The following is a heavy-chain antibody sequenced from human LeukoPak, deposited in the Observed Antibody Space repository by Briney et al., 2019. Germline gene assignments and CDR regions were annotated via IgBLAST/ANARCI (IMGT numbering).Heavy chain of an antibody. CDR2: INHSGST. J-gene: IGHJ6*03. CDR3: ARGRDGYNYYYYYMDV. D-gene: IGHD5-24*01. Sequence: PSETLSLTCAVYGGSFSGYYWSWIRQPPGKGLEWIGEINHSGSTNYNPSLKSRVTISVDTSKNQFSLKLSSVTAADTAVYYCARGRDGYNYYYYYMDVWGKGTTVTVSS. V-gene: IGHV4-34*01. CDR1: GGSFSGYY.